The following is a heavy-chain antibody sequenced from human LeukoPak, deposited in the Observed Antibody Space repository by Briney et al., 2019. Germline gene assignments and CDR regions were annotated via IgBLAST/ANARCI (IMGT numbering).Heavy chain of an antibody. CDR1: GYSFTSYW. D-gene: IGHD3-16*02. CDR2: FYPGDSDT. V-gene: IGHV5-51*01. Sequence: PGESLKISCKSSGYSFTSYWIGWVRQMPGKGLEWMGIFYPGDSDTRYSPSFQGQVTISADKSISTAYLQWSSLKASDTAMYYCARLPRWTFPPRVIGYFDYWGQGTLVTVSS. J-gene: IGHJ4*02. CDR3: ARLPRWTFPPRVIGYFDY.